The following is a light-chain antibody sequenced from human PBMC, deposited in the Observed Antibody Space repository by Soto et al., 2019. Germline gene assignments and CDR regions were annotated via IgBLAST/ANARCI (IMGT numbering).Light chain of an antibody. CDR3: SSYTSSSPDV. CDR2: EVS. J-gene: IGLJ1*01. CDR1: SSDVGSYNR. V-gene: IGLV2-18*02. Sequence: QSALTPPPSVSGSPGQSVTISCTGTSSDVGSYNRVTWHQQPPGTAPKLMIYEVSNRPSGVPDRFSGSKSGNTASLTISGLQAEDEADYYCSSYTSSSPDVFGTGTKLTVL.